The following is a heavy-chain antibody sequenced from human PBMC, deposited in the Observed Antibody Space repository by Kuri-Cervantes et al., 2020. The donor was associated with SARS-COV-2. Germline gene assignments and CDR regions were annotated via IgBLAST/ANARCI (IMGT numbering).Heavy chain of an antibody. CDR1: GYTFTGYY. J-gene: IGHJ6*02. CDR2: VNPNSGGT. Sequence: ASVKVSCKASGYTFTGYYMHWVRQAPGQGLEWMGWVNPNSGGTNYAQKFQGRVTMTRDTSISMAYMELSRLRSDDTAVYYCARDRTRSSWYVWGGSIYGMDVWGQGTTVTVSS. CDR3: ARDRTRSSWYVWGGSIYGMDV. D-gene: IGHD6-13*01. V-gene: IGHV1-2*02.